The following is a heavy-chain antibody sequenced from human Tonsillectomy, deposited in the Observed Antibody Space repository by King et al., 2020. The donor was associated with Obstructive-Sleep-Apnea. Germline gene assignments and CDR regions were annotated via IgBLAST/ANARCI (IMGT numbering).Heavy chain of an antibody. V-gene: IGHV4-39*07. CDR3: ASLEASYDY. CDR2: IFFIGGT. CDR1: GGSISRSCYY. J-gene: IGHJ4*02. Sequence: QLQESGPGLVKPSETLSLTCTVSGGSISRSCYYWCWILQPPGKWLEWIGGIFFIGGTYNNPSLKCRVTISVDTSKNQFSLKLSSVTAADTAVYYCASLEASYDYWGQGTLVTVSS. D-gene: IGHD6-6*01.